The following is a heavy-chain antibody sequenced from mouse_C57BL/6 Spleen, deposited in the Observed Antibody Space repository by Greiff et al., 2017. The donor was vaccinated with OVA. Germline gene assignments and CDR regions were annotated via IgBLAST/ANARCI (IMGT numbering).Heavy chain of an antibody. J-gene: IGHJ3*01. V-gene: IGHV1-5*01. CDR1: GYTFTSYW. CDR2: IYPGNSDT. D-gene: IGHD1-1*01. CDR3: TRNYYGSSSAWFAY. Sequence: EVQLQQSGTVLARPGASVKMSCKTSGYTFTSYWMHWVKQRPGQGLEWIGAIYPGNSDTSYNQKFKGKANLTAVTSASTAYMELSSLTNEDSAVYYCTRNYYGSSSAWFAYWGQGTLVTVSA.